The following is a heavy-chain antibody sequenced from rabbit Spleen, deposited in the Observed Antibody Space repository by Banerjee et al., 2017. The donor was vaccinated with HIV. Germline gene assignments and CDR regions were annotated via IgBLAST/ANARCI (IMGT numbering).Heavy chain of an antibody. V-gene: IGHV1S45*01. J-gene: IGHJ6*01. Sequence: QEHLEESGGDLVKPGASLTLTCTASGFSFSSGYYMCWVRQAPGKGLEWIACIDIGSRDFTFYASWAKGRFTISKTSSTTVTLQMSSLTVADTATYFCARDTGSSFSTYGMDLWGPGTLVTVS. D-gene: IGHD8-1*01. CDR3: ARDTGSSFSTYGMDL. CDR2: IDIGSRDFT. CDR1: GFSFSSGYY.